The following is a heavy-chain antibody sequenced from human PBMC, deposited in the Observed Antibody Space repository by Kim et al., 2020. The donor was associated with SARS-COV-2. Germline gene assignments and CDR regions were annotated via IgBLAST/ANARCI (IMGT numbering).Heavy chain of an antibody. CDR3: ARQGHYYDSSSYYYSDY. D-gene: IGHD3-22*01. V-gene: IGHV5-51*01. CDR1: GYSFTSYW. J-gene: IGHJ4*02. Sequence: GESLKISCKGSGYSFTSYWIGWVRQMPGKGLEWMGIIYPGDSDTRYSPSFQGQVTISADKSISTAYLQWSSLKASDTAMYYCARQGHYYDSSSYYYSDYWGQGTLVTVSS. CDR2: IYPGDSDT.